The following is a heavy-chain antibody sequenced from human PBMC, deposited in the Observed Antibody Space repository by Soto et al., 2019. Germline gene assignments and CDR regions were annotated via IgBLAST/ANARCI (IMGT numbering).Heavy chain of an antibody. Sequence: DVQLVESGGGLVQPGRSLRLSCAASGFTFDDYAMHWVRQAPGKGLEWVSGISWNSGSIGYADSVKGRFTISRDNAKNSLYLQMNSLRAEDTALYYCAKGPGIAVAASDYWGQGTLVTVSS. CDR3: AKGPGIAVAASDY. J-gene: IGHJ4*02. CDR2: ISWNSGSI. CDR1: GFTFDDYA. D-gene: IGHD6-19*01. V-gene: IGHV3-9*01.